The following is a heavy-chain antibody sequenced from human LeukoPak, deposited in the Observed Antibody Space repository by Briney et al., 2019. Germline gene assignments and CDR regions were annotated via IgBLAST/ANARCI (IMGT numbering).Heavy chain of an antibody. V-gene: IGHV4-59*08. CDR3: ARLNRMVRGATSWFDP. Sequence: PSETLSLTCTVSGGSISSYYWSWIRQPPGKGLEWIGYIYYSGSTNYNPSLKSRVTISVDTSKNQFSLKLSSVTAADTAVYYCARLNRMVRGATSWFDPWGQGTLVTVSS. CDR1: GGSISSYY. CDR2: IYYSGST. J-gene: IGHJ5*02. D-gene: IGHD3-10*01.